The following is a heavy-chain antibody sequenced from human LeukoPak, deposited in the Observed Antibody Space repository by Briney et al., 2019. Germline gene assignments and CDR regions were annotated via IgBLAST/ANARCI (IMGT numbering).Heavy chain of an antibody. J-gene: IGHJ4*02. CDR2: INPNSGGT. CDR1: GYTFTGYY. D-gene: IGHD3-22*01. V-gene: IGHV1-2*02. CDR3: ARELYDSSGYPFDY. Sequence: GASVKVSCKAPGYTFTGYYMHWVRQAPGQGLEWMGWINPNSGGTNYAQKFQGRVTMTRDTSISTAYMELSRLRSDDTAVYYCARELYDSSGYPFDYWGQGTLVTVSS.